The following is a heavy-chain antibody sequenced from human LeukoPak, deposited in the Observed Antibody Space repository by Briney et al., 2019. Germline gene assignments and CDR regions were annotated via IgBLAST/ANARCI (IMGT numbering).Heavy chain of an antibody. V-gene: IGHV1-18*01. CDR3: ARDHSNWNYAPDS. Sequence: ASVKVSCKASGYTFTSYAMHWVRQAPGQGLQWLGWISASNGNTNYAQKFRDRVTMSTDTSTGTAYLDVRSLTSDDTAVYYCARDHSNWNYAPDSWGQGTLVIVSS. J-gene: IGHJ5*01. CDR1: GYTFTSYA. CDR2: ISASNGNT. D-gene: IGHD1-7*01.